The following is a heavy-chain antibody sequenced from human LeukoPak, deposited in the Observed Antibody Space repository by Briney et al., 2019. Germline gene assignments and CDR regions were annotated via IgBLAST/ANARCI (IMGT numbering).Heavy chain of an antibody. D-gene: IGHD1-26*01. CDR1: GYSFASYW. CDR3: ARRGESYEWFDP. V-gene: IGHV5-51*01. J-gene: IGHJ5*02. CDR2: IYPGDSDT. Sequence: GESLKISCKGSGYSFASYWIAWVRQMPGKGLEWMGIIYPGDSDTRYSPSFRGQVTISADKSIDTAYLQWSSLKASDTAIYYCARRGESYEWFDPWGQGTLVTASS.